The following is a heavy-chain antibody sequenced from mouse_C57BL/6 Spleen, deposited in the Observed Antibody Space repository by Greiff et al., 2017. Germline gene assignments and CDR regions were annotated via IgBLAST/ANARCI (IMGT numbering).Heavy chain of an antibody. Sequence: EVKRVESGGGLVQPGGSLKISCAASGIDFSRYWMSWVRRAPGNGPAWMGELNPDSSTINSAPSLNDKFIISRDNAKNTLDLQISKGRSEDTALYYCARPAGSSWCAYWGPGTLVTVSA. V-gene: IGHV4-1*01. CDR3: ARPAGSSWCAY. CDR1: GIDFSRYW. J-gene: IGHJ3*01. D-gene: IGHD1-1*01. CDR2: LNPDSSTI.